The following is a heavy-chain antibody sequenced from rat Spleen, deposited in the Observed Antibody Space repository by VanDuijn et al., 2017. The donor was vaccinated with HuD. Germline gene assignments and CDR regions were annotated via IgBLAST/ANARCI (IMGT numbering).Heavy chain of an antibody. CDR2: ISYDGSST. CDR3: ARHNLAARSGYYFDY. CDR1: GFTFSDYY. J-gene: IGHJ2*01. D-gene: IGHD1-2*01. V-gene: IGHV5-7*01. Sequence: EVQLVESGGGLVQPGRSMKLSCAASGFTFSDYYMAWVRQAPTKGLEWVATISYDGSSTYYRDSVKGRFTISRDNAKNTLYLQMDSLRSEDTATYYCARHNLAARSGYYFDYWGQGVMVTVSS.